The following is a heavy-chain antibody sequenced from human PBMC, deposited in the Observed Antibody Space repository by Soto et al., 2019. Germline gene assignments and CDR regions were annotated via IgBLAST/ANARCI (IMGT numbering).Heavy chain of an antibody. J-gene: IGHJ4*02. CDR1: GFTFSSYG. Sequence: QVQLVESGGGVVQPGRSLRLSCAASGFTFSSYGMHWVRQAPGKGLEWVAVISYDGSNKYYADSVKGRFTISRDNSENTQYLQMNSLRAEDTAVYYCAKLLADSSWRTVDYWGQGTLVTVSS. V-gene: IGHV3-30*18. CDR2: ISYDGSNK. CDR3: AKLLADSSWRTVDY. D-gene: IGHD6-13*01.